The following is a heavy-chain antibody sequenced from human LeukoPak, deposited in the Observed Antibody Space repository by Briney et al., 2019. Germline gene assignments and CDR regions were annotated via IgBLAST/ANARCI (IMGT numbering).Heavy chain of an antibody. CDR3: ATGFLWFGELFHY. D-gene: IGHD3-10*01. Sequence: ASVKVSCKVSGYTLTELSMHWVRQAPGKGLEWMGGFDPEDGETIYAQEFQGRVTMTEDTSTDTAYMELSSLRSEDTAVYYCATGFLWFGELFHYWGQGTLVTVSS. CDR1: GYTLTELS. V-gene: IGHV1-24*01. CDR2: FDPEDGET. J-gene: IGHJ4*02.